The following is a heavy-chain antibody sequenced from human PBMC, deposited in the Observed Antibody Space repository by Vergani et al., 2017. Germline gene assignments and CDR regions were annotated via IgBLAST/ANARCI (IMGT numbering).Heavy chain of an antibody. Sequence: QVQLVESGGGVVQPGRSLRLSCAASGFTFSSYGMHWVRQAPGKGLEWVAVISYDGSNKYYADSVKGRFTISRDNSKNTLYLQMNSLRAEDTAVYYCARGHSSGYYASDWFDPWGQGTLVTVSS. CDR2: ISYDGSNK. CDR3: ARGHSSGYYASDWFDP. J-gene: IGHJ5*02. D-gene: IGHD3-22*01. V-gene: IGHV3-30*03. CDR1: GFTFSSYG.